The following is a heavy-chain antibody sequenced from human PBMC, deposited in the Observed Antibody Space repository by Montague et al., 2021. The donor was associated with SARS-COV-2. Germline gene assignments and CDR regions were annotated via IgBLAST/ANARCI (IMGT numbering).Heavy chain of an antibody. CDR3: AKNGGSGSLVYWYFDL. Sequence: SLRLSCAASGFPFNTYTMTWVRQAPGKGLEWVSSIFGSGAGTYYADSVXGLFTISRDNSKNTLYLQLHSLRAEDTAVYYCAKNGGSGSLVYWYFDLWGRGTPVAVSS. CDR1: GFPFNTYT. CDR2: IFGSGAGT. J-gene: IGHJ2*01. V-gene: IGHV3-23*01. D-gene: IGHD2-8*01.